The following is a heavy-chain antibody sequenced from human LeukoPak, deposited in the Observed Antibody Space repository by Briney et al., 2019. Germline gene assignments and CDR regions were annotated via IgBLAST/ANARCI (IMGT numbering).Heavy chain of an antibody. V-gene: IGHV3-30*02. CDR3: AKDMKVETYYFDY. CDR2: IRYDGSNK. D-gene: IGHD3-16*01. J-gene: IGHJ4*02. Sequence: PGGSLRLSCAASGFTFSSYGMHWVRQAPGKGLEWVEFIRYDGSNKYYADSVKGRFTISRDNSKNTLYLQMNSLRAEDTAVYYCAKDMKVETYYFDYWGQGTLVTVSS. CDR1: GFTFSSYG.